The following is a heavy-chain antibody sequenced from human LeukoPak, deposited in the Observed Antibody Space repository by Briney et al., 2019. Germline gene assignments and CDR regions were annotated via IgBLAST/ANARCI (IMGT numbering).Heavy chain of an antibody. V-gene: IGHV4-59*01. CDR2: IYYSGST. Sequence: SETLSLTCTVSGGYISSYYWSWIRQPPGKGLEWIGYIYYSGSTNYNPSLKRRVTISVDTSKNQFSLKLSSVTAADTAVYYCARENTYYYDSSGDNDAFDIWGQGTMVTVSS. CDR1: GGYISSYY. J-gene: IGHJ3*02. CDR3: ARENTYYYDSSGDNDAFDI. D-gene: IGHD3-22*01.